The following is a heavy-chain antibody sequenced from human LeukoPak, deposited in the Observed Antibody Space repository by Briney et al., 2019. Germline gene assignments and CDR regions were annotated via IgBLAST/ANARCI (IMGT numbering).Heavy chain of an antibody. V-gene: IGHV1-69*05. CDR3: AREGEGELGDY. Sequence: GASVKVSCKASGGTFSSYAISWVRQAPGQGLEWKGGIIPIFGTANYAQKFQGRVTITTDESTSTAYMELSSLRSEDTAVYYCAREGEGELGDYWGQGTLVTVSS. D-gene: IGHD1-26*01. CDR2: IIPIFGTA. CDR1: GGTFSSYA. J-gene: IGHJ4*02.